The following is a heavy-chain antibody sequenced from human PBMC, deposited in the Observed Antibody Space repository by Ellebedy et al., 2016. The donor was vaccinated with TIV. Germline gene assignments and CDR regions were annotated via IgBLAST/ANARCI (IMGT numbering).Heavy chain of an antibody. CDR3: ARHLVSSSSWPYPLFDY. J-gene: IGHJ4*02. CDR1: GGSISTSSYY. V-gene: IGHV4-39*01. D-gene: IGHD6-13*01. Sequence: SETLSLTCTVSGGSISTSSYYWGWVRQPPGKGLEWIGTIYYSGSTYYNPSLKSRLTISVDTSKNQFSLKLSSVTAADTAVFYCARHLVSSSSWPYPLFDYWGQGTLVTVSS. CDR2: IYYSGST.